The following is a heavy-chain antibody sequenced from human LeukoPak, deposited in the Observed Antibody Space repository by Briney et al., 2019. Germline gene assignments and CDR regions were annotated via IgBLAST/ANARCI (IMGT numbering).Heavy chain of an antibody. CDR3: ARGGVDYYGSGTYYLMYYFDY. CDR2: ISGSGGAT. J-gene: IGHJ4*02. D-gene: IGHD3-10*01. CDR1: GFTFNTYS. V-gene: IGHV3-23*01. Sequence: PGGSLRLSCAASGFTFNTYSMNWVRQAPGKGLEWVSGISGSGGATYYADSVKGRFTISRDDPHNTLYLQMNSLRAEDTAVYFCARGGVDYYGSGTYYLMYYFDYWGQGALVTVSS.